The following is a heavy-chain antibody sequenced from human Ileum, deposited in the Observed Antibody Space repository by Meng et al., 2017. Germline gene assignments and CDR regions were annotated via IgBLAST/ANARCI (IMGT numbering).Heavy chain of an antibody. V-gene: IGHV4-30-4*01. Sequence: QVPLQESGPGLVKPSQTLSLTFTVSGGPFSSANYYWTWIRQTPGKGLEWIGLTYYNGSPFYNPSLRSRVTISVDTSKDQFSLKLTSVTAADTAVYYCARERRHYYGSGSFDYWGQGILVTVSS. D-gene: IGHD3-10*01. CDR3: ARERRHYYGSGSFDY. CDR2: TYYNGSP. CDR1: GGPFSSANYY. J-gene: IGHJ4*02.